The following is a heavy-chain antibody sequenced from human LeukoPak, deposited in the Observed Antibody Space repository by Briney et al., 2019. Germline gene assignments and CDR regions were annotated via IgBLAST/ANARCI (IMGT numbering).Heavy chain of an antibody. J-gene: IGHJ4*02. CDR3: ATPYFLGYCRGGSCSDY. V-gene: IGHV3-23*01. CDR1: GFSFANYA. Sequence: GGSLRLSCAASGFSFANYAMTWVRQAPGKGLEWVSTLTTSGDETYYADSVKGRFTISRDNSRDTLYLQMNSLRAEDTAVYYCATPYFLGYCRGGSCSDYWGQGTLVTVSS. CDR2: LTTSGDET. D-gene: IGHD2-15*01.